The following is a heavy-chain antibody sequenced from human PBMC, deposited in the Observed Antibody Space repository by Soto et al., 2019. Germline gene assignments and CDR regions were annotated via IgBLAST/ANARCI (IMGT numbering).Heavy chain of an antibody. CDR2: IYYSGST. V-gene: IGHV4-31*03. CDR1: GGSLSSGGYY. CDR3: ALFSSYSGCEYYFAD. J-gene: IGHJ4*02. Sequence: SETLSLTCTVSGGSLSSGGYYWSWIRQHPGKGLEWIGYIYYSGSTYYNPSLKSRVTISVDTSKNQFSLKLSSVTAADTAVYYFALFSSYSGCEYYFADWGQGTPVTVSS. D-gene: IGHD5-12*01.